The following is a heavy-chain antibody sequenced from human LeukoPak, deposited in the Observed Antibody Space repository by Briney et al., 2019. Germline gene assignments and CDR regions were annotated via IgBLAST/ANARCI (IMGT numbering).Heavy chain of an antibody. CDR3: ARVPPYSYGYAAHYYYYMDV. J-gene: IGHJ6*03. Sequence: PSETLSLTCTVSGGSIGSGTYYWGWIRQSPGKGLEWIGSIFYSGSTNYNPSLKSRVTISVDTSKNQFSLKLSSVTAADTAVYYCARVPPYSYGYAAHYYYYMDVWGKGTTVTISS. D-gene: IGHD5-18*01. CDR2: IFYSGST. V-gene: IGHV4-39*07. CDR1: GGSIGSGTYY.